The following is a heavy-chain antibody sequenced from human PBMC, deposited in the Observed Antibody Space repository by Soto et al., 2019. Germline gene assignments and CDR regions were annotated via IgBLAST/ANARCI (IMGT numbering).Heavy chain of an antibody. CDR3: ARGNSNDYYYYSGMDV. CDR2: IYHSGST. J-gene: IGHJ6*02. Sequence: QLQLQESGSGLVKPSQTLSLTCAVSGGSISSGGYSWSWIRQPPGKGLEWIGYIYHSGSTYYNPSPKSRVTISVDRSKNQFSLKLSSVTAADTAVYYCARGNSNDYYYYSGMDVWGQGTTVTVSS. CDR1: GGSISSGGYS. V-gene: IGHV4-30-2*01. D-gene: IGHD4-4*01.